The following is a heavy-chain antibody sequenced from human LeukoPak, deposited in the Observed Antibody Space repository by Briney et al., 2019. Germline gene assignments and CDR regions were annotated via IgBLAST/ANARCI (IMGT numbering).Heavy chain of an antibody. D-gene: IGHD3-22*01. J-gene: IGHJ4*02. Sequence: PGGSLRLSCAASGFTLSDNYMTWIRQAPGKGLEWVANIKQDGSEKYYVDSVKGRFTISRDNSKNTLYLQMNSLRAEDTAVYYCAKDGVGYLYYYDSSGYYYFDYWGQGTLVTVSS. V-gene: IGHV3-7*03. CDR2: IKQDGSEK. CDR3: AKDGVGYLYYYDSSGYYYFDY. CDR1: GFTLSDNY.